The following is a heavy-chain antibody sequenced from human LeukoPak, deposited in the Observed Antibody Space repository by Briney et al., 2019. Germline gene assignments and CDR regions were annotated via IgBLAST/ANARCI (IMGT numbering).Heavy chain of an antibody. CDR2: IHYGGST. Sequence: SETLSLTCTVSGGSISNSHYYWGWIRQPPGKGLEWIGSIHYGGSTYYNPSLKSRVTISVDTSKNQFSLNLSSVTAADTAVYYCARPGQLGYCIGGSCYFWVYWGQGTLVTVSS. J-gene: IGHJ4*02. V-gene: IGHV4-39*01. CDR3: ARPGQLGYCIGGSCYFWVY. D-gene: IGHD2-15*01. CDR1: GGSISNSHYY.